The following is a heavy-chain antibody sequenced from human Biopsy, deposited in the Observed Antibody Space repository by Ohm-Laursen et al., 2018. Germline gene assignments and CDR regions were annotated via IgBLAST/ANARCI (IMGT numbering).Heavy chain of an antibody. Sequence: GTLSLTCTVSGGSISSYYWYWIRQPAGKGLEWIGRIYTSGSTNFNPSLKSRVTMSIDTSKNQFSLRLSSVTAADTAVYYCARAAFGPFDSWGQGALVTVSS. J-gene: IGHJ4*02. CDR1: GGSISSYY. CDR2: IYTSGST. D-gene: IGHD3-16*01. CDR3: ARAAFGPFDS. V-gene: IGHV4-4*07.